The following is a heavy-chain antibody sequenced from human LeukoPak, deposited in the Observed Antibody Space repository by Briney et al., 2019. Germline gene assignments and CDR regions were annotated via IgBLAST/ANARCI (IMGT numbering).Heavy chain of an antibody. J-gene: IGHJ4*02. V-gene: IGHV3-11*01. CDR1: GFSFSDYY. CDR2: SSSSGSST. D-gene: IGHD6-25*01. Sequence: GGSLRLSCAASGFSFSDYYMNWIRQAPGKGLEWVSYSSSSGSSTYYADSVKGRFTISRDYAKNALFLQMDSLRAEDTAVYYCTAAPNTTPGSLGHWGQGTLVTVSS. CDR3: TAAPNTTPGSLGH.